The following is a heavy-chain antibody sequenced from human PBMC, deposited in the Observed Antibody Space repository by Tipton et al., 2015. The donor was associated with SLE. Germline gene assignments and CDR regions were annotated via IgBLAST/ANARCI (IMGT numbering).Heavy chain of an antibody. CDR2: IYYSGST. CDR3: ARSNDYDSNYYYYMDV. D-gene: IGHD3-22*01. Sequence: TLSLTCTVSGGSISSSSYYWSWIRQHPGKGLEWIGYIYYSGSTYYNPSLKSRVTISVDTSKNQFSLKLSSVTAADTAVYYCARSNDYDSNYYYYMDVWGKGTTVTVSS. J-gene: IGHJ6*03. V-gene: IGHV4-31*03. CDR1: GGSISSSSYY.